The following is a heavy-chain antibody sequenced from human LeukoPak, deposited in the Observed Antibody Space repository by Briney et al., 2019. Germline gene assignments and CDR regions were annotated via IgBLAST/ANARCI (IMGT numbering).Heavy chain of an antibody. V-gene: IGHV1-69*01. J-gene: IGHJ5*02. CDR3: ARMVCSSTSCYLGVVESNWFDP. D-gene: IGHD2-2*01. Sequence: SVKVSCKASGGTFSSYAISWVRQAPGQGLEWMGGIIPIFGTANYAQKFQGRVTVTADESTSTAYMELSSLRSEDMAVYYCARMVCSSTSCYLGVVESNWFDPWGQGTLVTVSS. CDR1: GGTFSSYA. CDR2: IIPIFGTA.